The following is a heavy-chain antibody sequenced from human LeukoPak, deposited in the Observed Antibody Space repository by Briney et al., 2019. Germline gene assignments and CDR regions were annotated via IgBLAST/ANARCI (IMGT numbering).Heavy chain of an antibody. D-gene: IGHD3-22*01. CDR3: ARVPTYYYDSSGYHY. Sequence: ASVKVSCKASGYTFTSYGISWVRQAPGQGLEWMGWISAYNGNTNYAQKFQGRVTMTTDTSTNTAFMELRSLTSDDTAVYYCARVPTYYYDSSGYHYWGQGTLVSVSS. V-gene: IGHV1-18*01. J-gene: IGHJ4*02. CDR2: ISAYNGNT. CDR1: GYTFTSYG.